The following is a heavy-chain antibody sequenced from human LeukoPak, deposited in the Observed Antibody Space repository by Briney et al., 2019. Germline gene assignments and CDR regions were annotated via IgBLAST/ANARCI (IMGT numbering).Heavy chain of an antibody. J-gene: IGHJ3*02. V-gene: IGHV3-48*04. CDR3: ARGRYCSSTSCYGAFGI. CDR1: GFTFSSYS. Sequence: GGSLRLSCAASGFTFSSYSMNWVRQAPGKGLEWVSYISSSSSTIYYADSVKGRFTISRDNAKNSLYLQMNSLRAEDTAVYYCARGRYCSSTSCYGAFGIWGQGTMVTVSS. D-gene: IGHD2-2*01. CDR2: ISSSSSTI.